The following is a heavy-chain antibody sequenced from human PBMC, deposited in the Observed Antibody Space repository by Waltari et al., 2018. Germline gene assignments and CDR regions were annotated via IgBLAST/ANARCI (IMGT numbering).Heavy chain of an antibody. CDR1: GGSFSGYY. V-gene: IGHV4-34*01. CDR3: ARACTYSSSWQPHIDY. Sequence: QVQLQQWGAGLLKPSETLSLTCAVYGGSFSGYYWSWIRQPPGKGLEWIGEINHSGSTNYNPSLKSRVTISVDTSKNQFSLKLSSVTAADTAVYYCARACTYSSSWQPHIDYWGQGTLVTVSS. CDR2: INHSGST. D-gene: IGHD6-13*01. J-gene: IGHJ4*02.